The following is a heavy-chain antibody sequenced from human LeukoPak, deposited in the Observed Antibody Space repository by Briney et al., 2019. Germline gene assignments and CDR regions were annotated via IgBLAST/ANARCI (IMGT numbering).Heavy chain of an antibody. J-gene: IGHJ6*02. CDR3: AKSITEVAPYYFYGMDV. CDR2: ISGGGGST. Sequence: PGGSLRLSCAAYGFTFSNYAMSWVRQAPGKGLEWVSVISGGGGSTYYADSVKGRFTISRDTSKNKLSLQMNSLRVEDTAIYYCAKSITEVAPYYFYGMDVWGQGTTVTVSS. CDR1: GFTFSNYA. D-gene: IGHD5-12*01. V-gene: IGHV3-23*01.